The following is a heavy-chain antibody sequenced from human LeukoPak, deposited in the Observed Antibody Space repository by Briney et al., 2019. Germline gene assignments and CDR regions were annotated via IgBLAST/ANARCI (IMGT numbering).Heavy chain of an antibody. CDR1: GFTFKTHA. Sequence: GGSLRLSCAASGFTFKTHAMSWVRQAPGKGLEWVSRIDDSGVIRSYADSVKGRFTISRDNSKMTLTLQMNSLRAEDTAVYYCAKRLKRNYYYHYAMDAWGQGTTVTVSS. V-gene: IGHV3-23*01. CDR2: IDDSGVIR. D-gene: IGHD3-22*01. CDR3: AKRLKRNYYYHYAMDA. J-gene: IGHJ6*02.